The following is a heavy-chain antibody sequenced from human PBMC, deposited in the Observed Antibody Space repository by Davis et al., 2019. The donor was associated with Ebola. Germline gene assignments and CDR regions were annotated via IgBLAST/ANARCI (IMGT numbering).Heavy chain of an antibody. Sequence: GSLGLSCAVSGGSISSSNWWSWVRQPPGKGLEWIGEIYHSGSTNYNPSLKSRVTISVDKSKNQFSLKLSSVTAADTAVYYCARYCSSTSCYTHDAFDIWGQGTMVTVSS. CDR2: IYHSGST. D-gene: IGHD2-2*02. V-gene: IGHV4-4*02. CDR1: GGSISSSNW. CDR3: ARYCSSTSCYTHDAFDI. J-gene: IGHJ3*02.